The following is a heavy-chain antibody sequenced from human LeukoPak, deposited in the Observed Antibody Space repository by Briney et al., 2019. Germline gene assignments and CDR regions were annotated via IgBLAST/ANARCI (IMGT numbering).Heavy chain of an antibody. V-gene: IGHV1-69*13. J-gene: IGHJ3*02. CDR3: ARDSGSSLDAFDI. Sequence: SVKVSCKASGGTFSSYAISWVRQAPGQGLEWMGGIIPIFGTANYAQKFQGRVTITADESTSTAYMELSSLGSEDTAVYYCARDSGSSLDAFDIWGQGTMVTVSS. CDR2: IIPIFGTA. D-gene: IGHD1-26*01. CDR1: GGTFSSYA.